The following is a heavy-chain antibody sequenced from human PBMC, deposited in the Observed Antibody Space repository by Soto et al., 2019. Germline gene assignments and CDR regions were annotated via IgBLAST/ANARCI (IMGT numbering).Heavy chain of an antibody. CDR2: INPSGGST. D-gene: IGHD6-6*01. J-gene: IGHJ6*02. CDR3: ASIAARGGYYYYGMDV. CDR1: GYTFTSYY. V-gene: IGHV1-46*01. Sequence: QVQLVQSGAEVKKPGASVKVSCKASGYTFTSYYMHWVRQAPGQGLEGMGIINPSGGSTSYAQKLQGRVTMTRDTSTSTVYMELSSLRSEDTAVYYCASIAARGGYYYYGMDVWGQGTTVTVSS.